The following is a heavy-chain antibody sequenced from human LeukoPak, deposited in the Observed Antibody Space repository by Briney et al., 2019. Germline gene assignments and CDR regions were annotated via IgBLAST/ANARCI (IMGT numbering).Heavy chain of an antibody. CDR1: GYTFTSYY. Sequence: ASVKVSCKASGYTFTSYYMHWVRQAPGQGLEWMGIINPSGGSTSYAQKFQGRVTMNRDTSTSTVYMELSSLRSEDTAVYYCAREMVPQKGVGDFDYWGQGTLVTVSS. V-gene: IGHV1-46*01. CDR2: INPSGGST. D-gene: IGHD3-10*01. CDR3: AREMVPQKGVGDFDY. J-gene: IGHJ4*02.